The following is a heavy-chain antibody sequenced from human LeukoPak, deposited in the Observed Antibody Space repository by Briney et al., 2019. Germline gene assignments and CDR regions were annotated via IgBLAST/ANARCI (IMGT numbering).Heavy chain of an antibody. J-gene: IGHJ4*02. CDR3: AKSDGVQLWFLFDY. CDR1: GFTFSSYG. D-gene: IGHD5-18*01. V-gene: IGHV3-23*01. CDR2: ISSSGAST. Sequence: GGSLRLSCTASGFTFSSYGMSWVRQAPGKGLEWVSGISSSGASTKNADSAKGRFTISRDNSKNTLYLHMNSLRAEDTALYYCAKSDGVQLWFLFDYWGQGTLVTVSS.